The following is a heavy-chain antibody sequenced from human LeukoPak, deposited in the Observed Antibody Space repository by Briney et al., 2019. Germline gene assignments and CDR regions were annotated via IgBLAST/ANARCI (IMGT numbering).Heavy chain of an antibody. Sequence: PSETLSLTCTVSGGSISSYYWSWIRQPPGKGLEWIGYIYYSGSTNYNPSLKSRVTISVDTSKNQFSLKLSSVTAADTAVYYCARDRLWFGELYSDYWGQGTLVTVSS. CDR1: GGSISSYY. CDR2: IYYSGST. CDR3: ARDRLWFGELYSDY. V-gene: IGHV4-59*01. J-gene: IGHJ4*02. D-gene: IGHD3-10*01.